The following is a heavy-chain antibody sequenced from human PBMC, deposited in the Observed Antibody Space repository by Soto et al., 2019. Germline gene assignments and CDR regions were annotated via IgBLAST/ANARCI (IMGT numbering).Heavy chain of an antibody. D-gene: IGHD6-13*01. Sequence: QVQLVQSGAEVKKPGASVKVSCKASGYTFTSYDINWVRQATGQGLEWMGWMNPNSGNTGYAQKVXGXGXXTRNTSISTAYMELSSLRSEDTAVYYCARERSAAGTGWFDPWGQGTLVTVSS. CDR3: ARERSAAGTGWFDP. J-gene: IGHJ5*02. V-gene: IGHV1-8*01. CDR1: GYTFTSYD. CDR2: MNPNSGNT.